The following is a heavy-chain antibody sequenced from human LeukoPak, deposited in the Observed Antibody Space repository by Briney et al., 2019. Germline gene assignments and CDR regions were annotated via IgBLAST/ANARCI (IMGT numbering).Heavy chain of an antibody. CDR3: ARDGWVDY. D-gene: IGHD6-19*01. CDR2: INIDGSSP. Sequence: GGSLRLSCAASGFTFSSYWMHWVRQAPGKGLVWVSRINIDGSSPSYADSVKGRFTISRDNAKNTLYLQMNSLRAEDTAVYYCARDGWVDYWGQGTLVTVSS. CDR1: GFTFSSYW. V-gene: IGHV3-74*01. J-gene: IGHJ4*02.